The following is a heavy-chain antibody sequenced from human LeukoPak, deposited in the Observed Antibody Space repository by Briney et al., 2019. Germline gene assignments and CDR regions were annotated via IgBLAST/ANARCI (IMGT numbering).Heavy chain of an antibody. Sequence: GGSLRLSCAASGFTFSNAWMSWVRQAPGKGLEWVGRIKSKTDGGTTDYAAPVKGRFTISRDDSKNTLYLQMNSLKTEDTAVYYCTTDLGIAVAGTSYYYYYMDVWGKGTTVTVSS. CDR3: TTDLGIAVAGTSYYYYYMDV. CDR2: IKSKTDGGTT. CDR1: GFTFSNAW. V-gene: IGHV3-15*01. J-gene: IGHJ6*03. D-gene: IGHD6-19*01.